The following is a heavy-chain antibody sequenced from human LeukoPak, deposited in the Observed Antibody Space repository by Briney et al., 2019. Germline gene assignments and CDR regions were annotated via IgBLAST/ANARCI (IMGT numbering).Heavy chain of an antibody. J-gene: IGHJ2*01. V-gene: IGHV3-11*05. Sequence: KSGGSLRLSCIASGFTFSDYAMTWIRQAPGKGLEWVSYITSSSTYTNYADSVKGRFTISRDNGRISLFLQMNSLRADDTAVYYCAKVRAEGVWYFDLWGRGTLVTVSS. CDR1: GFTFSDYA. D-gene: IGHD3-16*01. CDR3: AKVRAEGVWYFDL. CDR2: ITSSSTYT.